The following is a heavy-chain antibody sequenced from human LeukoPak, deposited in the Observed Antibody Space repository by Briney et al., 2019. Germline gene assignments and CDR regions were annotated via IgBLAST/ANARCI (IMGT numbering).Heavy chain of an antibody. Sequence: PSETLSLTCTVSGGSISSYSWSWIRQPPGKGLEWIGYIYYSGSTNYNPSLKSRVTISVDTSKNQFSLKLSSVTAADTAVYYCARGSPIELFLFDYWGQGTLVTVSS. CDR1: GGSISSYS. D-gene: IGHD3-10*01. CDR3: ARGSPIELFLFDY. J-gene: IGHJ4*02. CDR2: IYYSGST. V-gene: IGHV4-59*01.